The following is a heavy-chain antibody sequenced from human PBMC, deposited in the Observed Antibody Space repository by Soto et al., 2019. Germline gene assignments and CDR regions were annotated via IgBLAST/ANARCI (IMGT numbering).Heavy chain of an antibody. CDR3: ARSIVVVTALDY. D-gene: IGHD2-21*02. V-gene: IGHV1-58*01. CDR2: IVVGSGNT. Sequence: SVKVSCKASGFTFTSSAVQWVRQARGQRLEWIGWIVVGSGNTNYAQKFQGRVTITRDTSASTAYMELSSLRSEDTAVYYCARSIVVVTALDYWGQGTLVTVSS. J-gene: IGHJ4*02. CDR1: GFTFTSSA.